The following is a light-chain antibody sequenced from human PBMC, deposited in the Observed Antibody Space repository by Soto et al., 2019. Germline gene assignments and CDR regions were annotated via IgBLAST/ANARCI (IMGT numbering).Light chain of an antibody. Sequence: DIQMTQSPSSLSASVGDRVTITCRASQSINRYLNWYQQKPGKAPKLLIYAASSLQSGVPSRFSGSGSGTDFTLTISSLQPEDFATYNCQQSYSTLLTFGGGTKVEIK. V-gene: IGKV1-39*01. CDR3: QQSYSTLLT. CDR1: QSINRY. CDR2: AAS. J-gene: IGKJ4*01.